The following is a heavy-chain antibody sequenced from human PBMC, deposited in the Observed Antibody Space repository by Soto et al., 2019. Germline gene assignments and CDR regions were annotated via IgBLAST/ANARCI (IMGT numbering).Heavy chain of an antibody. D-gene: IGHD3-9*01. J-gene: IGHJ6*02. V-gene: IGHV3-49*03. CDR2: IRSKAYGGTT. CDR1: GFTFGDYA. CDR3: TRPLTLLRYFDWPPLGMDV. Sequence: GGSLRLSCTASGFTFGDYAMSWFRQAPGKGLEWVGFIRSKAYGGTTEYAASVKGRFTISRDDSKSIAYLQMNSLKTEDTAVYYCTRPLTLLRYFDWPPLGMDVWGQGTTVTVSS.